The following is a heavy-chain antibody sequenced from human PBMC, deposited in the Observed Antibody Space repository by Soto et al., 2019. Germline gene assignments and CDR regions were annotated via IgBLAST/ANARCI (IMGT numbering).Heavy chain of an antibody. Sequence: PSETLSLTSTVSGGSISSSTFHRGWIRQPTGKGLEWIGSIYSSGSTYYSPSLKSRVTISVDTSKNQFSLKLSSVTAADTAVYYCARRERAAGTDWWFDPWGQGTLVT. J-gene: IGHJ5*02. CDR3: ARRERAAGTDWWFDP. CDR1: GGSISSSTFH. CDR2: IYSSGST. V-gene: IGHV4-39*01. D-gene: IGHD6-13*01.